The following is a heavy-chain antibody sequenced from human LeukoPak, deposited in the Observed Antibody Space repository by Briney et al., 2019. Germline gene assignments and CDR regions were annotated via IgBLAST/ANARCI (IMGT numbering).Heavy chain of an antibody. D-gene: IGHD1-20*01. Sequence: GSLRLSCAASGFTFSSYAMHWVRQAPGKGLEWVAVISYDGSNKYYADSVKGRFTISRDNSKNTLYLQMNSLRAEDTAVYYCAGITGTLPDYWGQGTLVTVSS. CDR2: ISYDGSNK. CDR1: GFTFSSYA. V-gene: IGHV3-30-3*01. J-gene: IGHJ4*02. CDR3: AGITGTLPDY.